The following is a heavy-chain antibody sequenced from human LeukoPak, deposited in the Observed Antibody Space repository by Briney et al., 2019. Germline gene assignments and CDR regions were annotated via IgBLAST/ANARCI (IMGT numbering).Heavy chain of an antibody. J-gene: IGHJ4*02. V-gene: IGHV3-21*01. CDR3: ASYTMVRGVVPG. CDR1: GFTFSSYS. Sequence: GGSLRLSCAASGFTFSSYSMNWVRQAPGKGLEWVSSISSSSSYIYYAVSVKGRFTISRDNAKNSLYLQMNSLRAEDTAVYCCASYTMVRGVVPGWGQGTLVTVSS. CDR2: ISSSSSYI. D-gene: IGHD3-10*01.